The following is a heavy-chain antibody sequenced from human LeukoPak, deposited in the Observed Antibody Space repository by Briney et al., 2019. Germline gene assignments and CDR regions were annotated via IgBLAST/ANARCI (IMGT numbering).Heavy chain of an antibody. Sequence: ASVEVSCKASGYTFTGYYMHWVRQAPGQGLEWMGWINPNSGGTNYAQKFQGRVTMTRDTSISTAYMELSRLRSDDTAVYYCARDQDIVVVPAAPPDYWGQGTLVTVSS. V-gene: IGHV1-2*02. D-gene: IGHD2-2*01. CDR1: GYTFTGYY. J-gene: IGHJ4*02. CDR3: ARDQDIVVVPAAPPDY. CDR2: INPNSGGT.